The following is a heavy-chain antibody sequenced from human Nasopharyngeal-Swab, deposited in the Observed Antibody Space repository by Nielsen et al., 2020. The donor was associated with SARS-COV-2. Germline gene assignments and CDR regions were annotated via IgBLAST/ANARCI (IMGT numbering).Heavy chain of an antibody. CDR2: INRDGSGT. V-gene: IGHV3-74*01. CDR1: GFTFSSYW. D-gene: IGHD2-2*01. J-gene: IGHJ5*01. Sequence: GESLKISCAASGFTFSSYWMHWVRQAPGKGLMWVPRINRDGSGTNYADSVKGRFTISRDTAKNTLYLQMNTLSAEDTGVYYCARDCDTATCYRSAADTWGQGTLVTVSS. CDR3: ARDCDTATCYRSAADT.